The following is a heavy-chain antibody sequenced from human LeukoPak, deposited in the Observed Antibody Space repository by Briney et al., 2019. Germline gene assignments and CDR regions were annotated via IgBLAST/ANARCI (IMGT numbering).Heavy chain of an antibody. J-gene: IGHJ4*02. CDR3: ARANAADYYFDY. CDR1: GYTFTGYY. V-gene: IGHV1-2*02. CDR2: INPNSGGT. D-gene: IGHD3-3*01. Sequence: VASVKVSCKASGYTFTGYYMHWVRQAPGQGLEWMGWINPNSGGTNYAQKFQGRVTMTRDTSISTAYMELSRLRSDDTAVYYCARANAADYYFDYWGQGTLVTVSS.